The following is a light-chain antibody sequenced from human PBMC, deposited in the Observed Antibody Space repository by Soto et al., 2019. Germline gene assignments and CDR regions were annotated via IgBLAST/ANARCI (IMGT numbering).Light chain of an antibody. CDR3: QQYNNWPLT. CDR2: GAF. Sequence: EIVMTQSPATLSVSPGEGATLSCRVSQSVRSNLGWYQQKPGQAPRLLIYGAFTRATGIPARFSGSGSGTEFTLTISSLQSEDFAVYYCQQYNNWPLTFGGGTKVEIK. V-gene: IGKV3-15*01. CDR1: QSVRSN. J-gene: IGKJ4*01.